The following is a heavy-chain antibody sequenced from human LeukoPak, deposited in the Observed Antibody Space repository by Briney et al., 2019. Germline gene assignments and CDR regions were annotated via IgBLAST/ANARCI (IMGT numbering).Heavy chain of an antibody. V-gene: IGHV3-21*01. CDR3: ARDSLIAARPGIFDY. Sequence: GGSLRLSCAASGFTFSTYWMHWVRQAPGKGLEWVSSISSSSSYIYYADSVKGRFTISRDNAKNSLYLQMNSLRAEDTAVYYCARDSLIAARPGIFDYWGQGTLVTVSS. CDR1: GFTFSTYW. CDR2: ISSSSSYI. D-gene: IGHD6-6*01. J-gene: IGHJ4*02.